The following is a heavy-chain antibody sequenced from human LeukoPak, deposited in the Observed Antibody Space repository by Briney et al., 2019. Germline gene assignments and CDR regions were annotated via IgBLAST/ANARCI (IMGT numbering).Heavy chain of an antibody. V-gene: IGHV5-51*01. CDR1: GYSFTSYW. CDR3: ASGPYDSSGYSPTYFDY. D-gene: IGHD3-22*01. CDR2: IYPGDSDT. Sequence: GDSLKISGKGSGYSFTSYWIGWLRQMPGKGRDWMGIIYPGDSDTRYSPSFQGQVTISADKSISTAYLQWSSLKASDTAMYYCASGPYDSSGYSPTYFDYWGQGTLVTVSS. J-gene: IGHJ4*02.